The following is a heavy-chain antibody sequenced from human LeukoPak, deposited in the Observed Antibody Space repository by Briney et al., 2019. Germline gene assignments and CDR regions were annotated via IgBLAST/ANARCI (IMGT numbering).Heavy chain of an antibody. J-gene: IGHJ4*02. CDR2: ISGGGGSA. CDR1: RFTFSNYA. CDR3: AKDLEDNSGYYSIPSRNDFDY. D-gene: IGHD3-22*01. V-gene: IGHV3-23*01. Sequence: GGSPRLSCAASRFTFSNYAMSWVRQAPGKGLEWVSTISGGGGSAYYADSVKGRFTISRDNSKNTLYLQMNSLRAEDTAVYYCAKDLEDNSGYYSIPSRNDFDYWGQGTLVTVSS.